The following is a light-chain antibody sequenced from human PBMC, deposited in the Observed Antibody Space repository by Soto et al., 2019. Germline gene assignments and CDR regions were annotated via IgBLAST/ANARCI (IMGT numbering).Light chain of an antibody. V-gene: IGKV3-15*01. J-gene: IGKJ4*01. CDR1: QSVSSN. CDR2: GAS. Sequence: EIVMTQSTATLSVSPGERATLSCRASQSVSSNLAWYQQKPGQAPRLLIYGASTRATGISARFSGSGSGTEFTLTISSLQSEDFAVYYCQQYNNWPLTFGGGTKVEIK. CDR3: QQYNNWPLT.